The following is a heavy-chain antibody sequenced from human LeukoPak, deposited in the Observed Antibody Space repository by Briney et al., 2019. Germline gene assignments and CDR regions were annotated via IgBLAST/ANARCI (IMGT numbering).Heavy chain of an antibody. CDR2: INPNSGGT. D-gene: IGHD3-22*01. J-gene: IGHJ4*02. V-gene: IGHV1-2*02. CDR3: ARDRDSSPGDY. Sequence: ASVKVSCKASGYTFTGYYMHWVRQDPGQGLEWMGWINPNSGGTKYAQKFQGRVTMTRDTSLSTAYMELSSLRSDDTAMYYCARDRDSSPGDYWGQGTLVTVSS. CDR1: GYTFTGYY.